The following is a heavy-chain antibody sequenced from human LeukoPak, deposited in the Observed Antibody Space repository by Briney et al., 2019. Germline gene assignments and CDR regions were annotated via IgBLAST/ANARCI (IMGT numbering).Heavy chain of an antibody. Sequence: ASVKVSFTASGYTFTIYYMHWVRQAPGQGLEWMGIINPSGGSTSYAQKFQGRVTMTRDTSTSTVYMELSSLRSEDTAVYYCARAYSTVTTTDYWGQGTLVTVSS. CDR2: INPSGGST. D-gene: IGHD4-17*01. V-gene: IGHV1-46*01. CDR3: ARAYSTVTTTDY. CDR1: GYTFTIYY. J-gene: IGHJ4*02.